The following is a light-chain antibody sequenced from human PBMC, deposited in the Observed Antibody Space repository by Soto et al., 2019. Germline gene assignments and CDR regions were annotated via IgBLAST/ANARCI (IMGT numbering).Light chain of an antibody. CDR3: QQYGSSPSIT. Sequence: EIVLTQSPGTLSSSPGGRATLSCRASQTVTSNYLAWYQQKGGQAPRLLIWGASIRAADLPDRFSGGGSGTDFTLTISRLEPEDFAVYYCQQYGSSPSITFGQGTRLEIK. V-gene: IGKV3-20*01. CDR2: GAS. CDR1: QTVTSNY. J-gene: IGKJ5*01.